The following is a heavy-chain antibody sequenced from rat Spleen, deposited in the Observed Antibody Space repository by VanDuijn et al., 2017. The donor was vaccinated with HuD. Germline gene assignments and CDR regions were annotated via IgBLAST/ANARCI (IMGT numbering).Heavy chain of an antibody. D-gene: IGHD1-5*01. CDR2: ISTGGGNT. CDR3: ARLRYNPFDC. J-gene: IGHJ2*01. CDR1: GFTFSSNW. V-gene: IGHV5-25*01. Sequence: EVKLVESGGGLVQPGRSLKLSCAASGFTFSSNWLNWIRQAPTKGLEWVASISTGGGNTYYRDSVKGRFTISRDNAKSTLYLQMDSLRSEDTATYYCARLRYNPFDCWGQGVMVTVSS.